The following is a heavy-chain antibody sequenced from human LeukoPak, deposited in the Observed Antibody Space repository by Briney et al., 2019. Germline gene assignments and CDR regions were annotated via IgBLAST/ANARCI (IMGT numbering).Heavy chain of an antibody. Sequence: GGSLRLSCAASGFTFSSYAMNWIRQAPGKGLEWVSFISGSGDTTYYADSVKGRFTISRDNSKNTLYLQMNSLRAEDTAVYYCAKSRGESRGASNYWGQGTLVTVSS. CDR3: AKSRGESRGASNY. CDR1: GFTFSSYA. J-gene: IGHJ4*02. D-gene: IGHD1-26*01. V-gene: IGHV3-23*01. CDR2: ISGSGDTT.